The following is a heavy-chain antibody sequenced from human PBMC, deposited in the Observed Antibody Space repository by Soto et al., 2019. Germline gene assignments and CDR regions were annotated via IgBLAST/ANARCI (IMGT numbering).Heavy chain of an antibody. Sequence: QVQLVESGGGVVQPGRSLKLSCIGSGFAFGSHGMHWVRQVSGKGLEWVAVISHDGQNQYYRDSVKGRFTISRDNSKNSLYLEVNSLRVEDTAVYHCARERADIVVAPVATSGMDVWGQGHAVNVS. J-gene: IGHJ6*02. CDR3: ARERADIVVAPVATSGMDV. CDR2: ISHDGQNQ. CDR1: GFAFGSHG. V-gene: IGHV3-30*03. D-gene: IGHD2-21*01.